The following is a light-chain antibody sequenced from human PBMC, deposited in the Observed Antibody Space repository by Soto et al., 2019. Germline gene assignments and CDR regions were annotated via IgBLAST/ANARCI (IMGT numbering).Light chain of an antibody. Sequence: QSALTQPPSVSGSPGQSVTISCTGTSSDVGSYKSVSWYQQPPGTVPKLMIFEVSNRPSGVPDRFSGSKSGNTASLTISGLQAEDEADYYCSSYTSSKTYVFGTGTKVTVL. CDR3: SSYTSSKTYV. V-gene: IGLV2-18*02. J-gene: IGLJ1*01. CDR2: EVS. CDR1: SSDVGSYKS.